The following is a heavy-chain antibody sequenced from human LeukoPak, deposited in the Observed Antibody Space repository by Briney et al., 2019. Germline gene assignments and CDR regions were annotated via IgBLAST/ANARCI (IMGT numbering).Heavy chain of an antibody. D-gene: IGHD5-24*01. CDR1: GFTFSTYG. J-gene: IGHJ4*02. Sequence: GGSLRLSCAASGFTFSTYGMHWVRQAPGKGLEWVAFIWFDGRNKHYADSVKGRFTISRDNSKNTLYLQMNSLRAEDMAVYYCARDQGIYGDGIFDYWGQGTLVTVSS. CDR3: ARDQGIYGDGIFDY. CDR2: IWFDGRNK. V-gene: IGHV3-33*01.